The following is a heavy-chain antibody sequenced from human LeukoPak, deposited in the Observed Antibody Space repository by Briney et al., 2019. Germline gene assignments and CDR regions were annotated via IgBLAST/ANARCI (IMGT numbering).Heavy chain of an antibody. V-gene: IGHV1-69*13. Sequence: SVKVSCKASGGTFSSYAISWVRQAPGQGLEWMGGIIPIFGTANYAQKFQGRVTITADESTSTAYMELSSLRSEDTAVYYCARSPYSGNYFVVRVFDYWGQGTLVTVSS. D-gene: IGHD1-26*01. CDR2: IIPIFGTA. CDR1: GGTFSSYA. CDR3: ARSPYSGNYFVVRVFDY. J-gene: IGHJ4*02.